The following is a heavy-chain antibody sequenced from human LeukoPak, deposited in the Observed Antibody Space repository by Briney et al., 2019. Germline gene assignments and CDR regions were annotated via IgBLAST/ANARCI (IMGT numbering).Heavy chain of an antibody. D-gene: IGHD5-18*01. CDR2: INPSGGST. CDR3: ARDGLEGTAMPNGGPDY. J-gene: IGHJ4*02. CDR1: GYTFTSYY. V-gene: IGHV1-46*01. Sequence: ASVKVSCKASGYTFTSYYMHWVRQAPGQGLEWMGIINPSGGSTSYAQKFQGRVTMTRDTSTSTVYMELSSLRSEDTAVYYCARDGLEGTAMPNGGPDYWGQGTLVTVSS.